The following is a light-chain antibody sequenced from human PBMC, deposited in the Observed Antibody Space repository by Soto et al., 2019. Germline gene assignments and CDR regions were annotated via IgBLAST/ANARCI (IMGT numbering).Light chain of an antibody. Sequence: DIQMNQSPASLSASVGDRVTITCRASQRISYYLNWFQQKPGRAPKLLIYAASSLEAGVPSRYSGSGSGTDFTLTISSLQPEDFATYYCQHSYSTPFPFGQGTRLEIK. J-gene: IGKJ5*01. CDR3: QHSYSTPFP. CDR2: AAS. V-gene: IGKV1-39*01. CDR1: QRISYY.